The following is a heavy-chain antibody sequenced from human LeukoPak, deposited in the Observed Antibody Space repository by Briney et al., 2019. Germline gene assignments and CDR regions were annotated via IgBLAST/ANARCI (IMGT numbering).Heavy chain of an antibody. CDR3: AKDTYYYDSSGYYPFDY. V-gene: IGHV3-23*01. Sequence: PGASLRLSCAASGFTFSSYAMSWVRQAPGKGLXXXXAISGSGGSTYYADSVKGRFTISRDNSKNTLYLQMNSLRAEDTAVYYCAKDTYYYDSSGYYPFDYWGQGTLVTVSS. CDR1: GFTFSSYA. J-gene: IGHJ4*02. D-gene: IGHD3-22*01. CDR2: ISGSGGST.